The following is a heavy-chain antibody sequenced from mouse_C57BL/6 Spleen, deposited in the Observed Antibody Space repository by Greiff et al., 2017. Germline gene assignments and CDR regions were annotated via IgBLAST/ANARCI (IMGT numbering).Heavy chain of an antibody. D-gene: IGHD1-1*01. Sequence: QVQLQQPGAELVKPGASVKMSCKASGYTFTSYWITWVKQRPGQGLEWIGDIYPGSGSTNYNEKFKSKATLTVDTSSSTAYMQLSSLTSEDSAVYYCARGGPYYGSSFFDYWGQGTTLTVSS. V-gene: IGHV1-55*01. CDR2: IYPGSGST. CDR3: ARGGPYYGSSFFDY. J-gene: IGHJ2*01. CDR1: GYTFTSYW.